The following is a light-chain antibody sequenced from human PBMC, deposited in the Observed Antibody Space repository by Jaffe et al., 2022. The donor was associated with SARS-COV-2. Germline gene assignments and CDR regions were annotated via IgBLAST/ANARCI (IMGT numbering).Light chain of an antibody. V-gene: IGKV3-15*01. J-gene: IGKJ2*01. CDR1: QSVSTN. Sequence: VEMTQSPATLSVSPGERATLSCRASQSVSTNLAWYQQKPGQAPRLLIYDASTRATGSPARFSGSGSGAEFTLTISSLQSEDFAVYYCQQYNNWPYTFGQGTKVDIK. CDR3: QQYNNWPYT. CDR2: DAS.